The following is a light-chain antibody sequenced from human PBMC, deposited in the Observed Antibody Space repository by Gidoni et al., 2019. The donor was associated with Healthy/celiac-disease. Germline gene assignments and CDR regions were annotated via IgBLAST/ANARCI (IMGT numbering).Light chain of an antibody. CDR3: QQYGSSTLYT. J-gene: IGKJ2*01. V-gene: IGKV3-20*01. Sequence: IVLTQSPRSLSLSPGERATLSCRASQSESSSYLARYQQKPGQAPSLLIYCASSRATGHPDRFSGSGSGTDFTLIISRREPEDFVVYYCQQYGSSTLYTFGQGTKLEIK. CDR1: QSESSSY. CDR2: CAS.